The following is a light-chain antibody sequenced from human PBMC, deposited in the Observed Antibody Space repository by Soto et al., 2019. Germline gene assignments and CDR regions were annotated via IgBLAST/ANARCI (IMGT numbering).Light chain of an antibody. CDR1: QHIGRY. CDR3: LQYNGCTLP. J-gene: IGKJ1*01. V-gene: IGKV1-5*03. CDR2: AAS. Sequence: DIQMTQSPSTLSASIGDRVIITCRASQHIGRYLAWYQQKPGEAPKFLIYAASSLERGVTSRFSGGRSETEFTLIISGLQPDAFATYYCLQYNGCTLPFGQGTKV.